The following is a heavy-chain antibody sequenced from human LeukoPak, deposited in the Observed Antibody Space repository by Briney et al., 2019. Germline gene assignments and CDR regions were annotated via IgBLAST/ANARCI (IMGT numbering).Heavy chain of an antibody. CDR1: GFTFSSFG. CDR3: VRERFHGSGAPKFDF. CDR2: IQTDGSDK. V-gene: IGHV3-30*02. Sequence: GGSLRLSCAGSGFTFSSFGMHWVRQAPGKGLEWVIFIQTDGSDKYYADSVKGRFTISRDNAKNSLHLQVNSLRAEDTAVYYCVRERFHGSGAPKFDFWGQGTLVTVSS. J-gene: IGHJ4*02. D-gene: IGHD3-10*01.